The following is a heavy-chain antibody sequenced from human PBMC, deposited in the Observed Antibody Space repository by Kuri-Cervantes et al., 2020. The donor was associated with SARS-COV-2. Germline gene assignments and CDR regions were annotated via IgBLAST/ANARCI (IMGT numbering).Heavy chain of an antibody. CDR3: ARDPGDGYNSPFDY. D-gene: IGHD5-24*01. CDR2: IIPIFGTA. CDR1: GGTFSSYA. V-gene: IGHV1-69*06. J-gene: IGHJ4*02. Sequence: SVKVSCKASGGTFSSYAISWVRQAPGQGLEWMGGIIPIFGTANYAQKFQGRVTITADKSTSTAYMELSSLRSEDTAVYYCARDPGDGYNSPFDYWGQGTLVTVSS.